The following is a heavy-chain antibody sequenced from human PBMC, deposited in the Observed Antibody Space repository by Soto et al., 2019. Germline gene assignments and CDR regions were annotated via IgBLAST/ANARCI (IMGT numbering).Heavy chain of an antibody. J-gene: IGHJ4*02. CDR3: AKAMEYVQWWSRDY. CDR1: GFTFDEYA. V-gene: IGHV3-9*01. Sequence: EVQLVESGGGLVQPGRSLRLSCAASGFTFDEYAMHWVRQAPGKGLEWVSGISWNSGSIVSEDSVKGRFTISRDNAKNSLYLPMHSLRAEDTALYYCAKAMEYVQWWSRDYWGQGTLVTVSA. CDR2: ISWNSGSI. D-gene: IGHD2-15*01.